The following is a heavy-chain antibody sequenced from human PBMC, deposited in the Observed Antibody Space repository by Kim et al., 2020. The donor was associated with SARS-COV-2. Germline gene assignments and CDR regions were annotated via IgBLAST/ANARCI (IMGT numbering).Heavy chain of an antibody. CDR1: GYTFTSYY. CDR3: ATPSKIVVVPAAMGMDV. V-gene: IGHV1-46*01. Sequence: ASVKVSCKASGYTFTSYYMHWVRQAPGQGLEWIGIINPSGGSTSYAQKFQGRVTMTRDTSTSTVYMELSSLRSEDTAVYYCATPSKIVVVPAAMGMDVWGQGTTVTVSS. CDR2: INPSGGST. D-gene: IGHD2-2*01. J-gene: IGHJ6*02.